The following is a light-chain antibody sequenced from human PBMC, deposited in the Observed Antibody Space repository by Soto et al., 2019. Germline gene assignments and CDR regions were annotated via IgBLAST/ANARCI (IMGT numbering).Light chain of an antibody. J-gene: IGKJ1*01. CDR1: QSISSW. CDR2: GAF. Sequence: DIQMTQSPSTLSASVGDRVTITCRASQSISSWLAWYQQKPGKAPKLLISGAFSLESGVPSRFSGSASGTGFTLTISSLQPDDFATYYCQQYYTYSTFGQGTKVDI. V-gene: IGKV1-5*01. CDR3: QQYYTYST.